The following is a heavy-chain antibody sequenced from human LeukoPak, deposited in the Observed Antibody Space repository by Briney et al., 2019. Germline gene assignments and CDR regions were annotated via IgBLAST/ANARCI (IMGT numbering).Heavy chain of an antibody. V-gene: IGHV3-11*03. CDR3: ARSESSARGSDY. D-gene: IGHD6-25*01. CDR2: ISSSSSYT. CDR1: GFTFSDYY. J-gene: IGHJ4*02. Sequence: GGSLRLSCAASGFTFSDYYMSWIRQAPGKGLEWVSYISSSSSYTNYADSVKGRFTISRDNAKNSLYLQMNSLRAEDTAVYYCARSESSARGSDYWGQGTLVTVSS.